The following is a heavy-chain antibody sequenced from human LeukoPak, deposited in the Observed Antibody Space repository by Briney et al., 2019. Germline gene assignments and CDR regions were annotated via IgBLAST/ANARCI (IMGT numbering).Heavy chain of an antibody. V-gene: IGHV4-34*01. Sequence: KPSETLSLTCAVYGGSFSGYYWSWIRQPPGKGLEWIGEINHSGSTNYNPSLKSRVTISVDTSKNQFSLKLSSVTAADTAVYYCARRGSSGYYYYWGQGTLVTVSS. J-gene: IGHJ4*02. D-gene: IGHD3-22*01. CDR1: GGSFSGYY. CDR3: ARRGSSGYYYY. CDR2: INHSGST.